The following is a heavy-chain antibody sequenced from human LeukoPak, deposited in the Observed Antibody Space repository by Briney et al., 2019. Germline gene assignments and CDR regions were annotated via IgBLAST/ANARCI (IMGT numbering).Heavy chain of an antibody. D-gene: IGHD3-22*01. J-gene: IGHJ4*02. CDR2: IIPILGTA. CDR3: ASNTNYYEGSGHYVFDY. CDR1: GGTLSTYA. V-gene: IGHV1-69*13. Sequence: SVKVSCKPSGGTLSTYAISWVRQAPGQGLEWMGGIIPILGTAKYAKKFQGRVTITADEFTSTAHMELSSLRSEDTAVYYCASNTNYYEGSGHYVFDYWGQGTLITISS.